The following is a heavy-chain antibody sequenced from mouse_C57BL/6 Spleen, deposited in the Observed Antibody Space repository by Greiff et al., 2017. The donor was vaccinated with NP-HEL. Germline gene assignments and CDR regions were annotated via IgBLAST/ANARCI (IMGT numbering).Heavy chain of an antibody. CDR3: ARQENYSDYFDY. CDR2: ISSGGSYT. V-gene: IGHV5-6*01. Sequence: EVKLMESGGDLVKPGGSLKLSCAASGFTFSSYGMSWVRQTPDKRLEWVATISSGGSYTYYPDSVKGRFTISRDNAKITLYLQMSSLKSEDTAMYYCARQENYSDYFDYWGQGTTLTVSS. CDR1: GFTFSSYG. D-gene: IGHD1-1*01. J-gene: IGHJ2*01.